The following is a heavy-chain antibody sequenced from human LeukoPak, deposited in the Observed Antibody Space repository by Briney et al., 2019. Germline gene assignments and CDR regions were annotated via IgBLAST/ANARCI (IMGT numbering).Heavy chain of an antibody. CDR2: ISWNSGSI. D-gene: IGHD3-9*01. J-gene: IGHJ1*01. CDR1: GFTFDDYA. CDR3: ARVPDHYDILTGLEYFQH. Sequence: GGSLRLSCAASGFTFDDYAMHWVRQAPGKGLEWVSGISWNSGSIGYADSVKGRFTISRDNAKNSLYLQMNSLRAEDTAVYYCARVPDHYDILTGLEYFQHWGQGTLVTVSS. V-gene: IGHV3-9*01.